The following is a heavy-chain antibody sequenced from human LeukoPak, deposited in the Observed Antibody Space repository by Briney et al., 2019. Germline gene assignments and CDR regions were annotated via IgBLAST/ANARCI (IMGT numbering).Heavy chain of an antibody. D-gene: IGHD1-14*01. CDR2: TYYRSQFYN. CDR3: ARGTAFDI. V-gene: IGHV6-1*01. Sequence: SQTLSLTCAISGDSVSSTNVGWNWIRQSPSSGLEWLGRTYYRSQFYNEYADSVKGRITITPETSKNQFSLQLSSLTPDDTAVYYCARGTAFDIWGQGTMVTVSS. J-gene: IGHJ3*02. CDR1: GDSVSSTNVG.